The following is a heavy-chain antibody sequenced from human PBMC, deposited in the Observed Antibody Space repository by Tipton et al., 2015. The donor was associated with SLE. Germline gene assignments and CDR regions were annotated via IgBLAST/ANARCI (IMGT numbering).Heavy chain of an antibody. Sequence: TLSLTCTVSGGSISSYYWSWIRQPPGKGLEWIGYIHHSGTTNYNPSLQSRVTTSRDPSKNQFSLKLSSATAADTAVYYCARDQVGVGDFDYWGQGTLVTVSS. D-gene: IGHD1-26*01. J-gene: IGHJ4*02. CDR1: GGSISSYY. CDR3: ARDQVGVGDFDY. V-gene: IGHV4-59*01. CDR2: IHHSGTT.